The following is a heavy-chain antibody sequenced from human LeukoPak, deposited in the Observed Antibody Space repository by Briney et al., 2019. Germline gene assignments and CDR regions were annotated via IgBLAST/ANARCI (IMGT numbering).Heavy chain of an antibody. CDR1: GYTFTSYG. Sequence: ASVKVSCKASGYTFTSYGISWVRQAPGQGLEWMGWISAYNGNTNYAQKLQGRVTMTTDTSTSTAYMELRSLRSDDTAVYYCARGTPGELHDFWSGYYHFDYWGQGTLVTVSS. V-gene: IGHV1-18*01. CDR3: ARGTPGELHDFWSGYYHFDY. D-gene: IGHD3-3*01. J-gene: IGHJ4*02. CDR2: ISAYNGNT.